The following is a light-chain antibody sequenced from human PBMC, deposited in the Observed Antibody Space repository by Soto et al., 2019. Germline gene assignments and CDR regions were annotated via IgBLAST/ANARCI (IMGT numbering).Light chain of an antibody. CDR2: DVT. V-gene: IGLV2-14*01. CDR1: SSDVGGYNY. CDR3: SSYTSSSPYVV. J-gene: IGLJ2*01. Sequence: QSALTQPASVSGSPGQSITISCTGTSSDVGGYNYVSWYQQHPVKAPKLMIYDVTNRTSGVSNRFSGSKSGNTASLTISGIQAEDEADYYCSSYTSSSPYVVFGGGTKLTVL.